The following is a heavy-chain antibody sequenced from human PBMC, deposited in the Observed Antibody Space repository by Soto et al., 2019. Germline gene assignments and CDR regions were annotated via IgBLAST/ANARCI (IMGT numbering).Heavy chain of an antibody. CDR3: AREGYQRWYDILTGPQDYYYGMDV. V-gene: IGHV3-48*02. D-gene: IGHD3-9*01. CDR1: GFTFSSYS. Sequence: GGSLRLSCAASGFTFSSYSMNWVRQAPGKGLEWVSYISSSSSTIYYADSVKGRFTISRDNAKNSLYLQMNSLRDEDTAVYYCAREGYQRWYDILTGPQDYYYGMDVWGQGTTVTVSS. J-gene: IGHJ6*02. CDR2: ISSSSSTI.